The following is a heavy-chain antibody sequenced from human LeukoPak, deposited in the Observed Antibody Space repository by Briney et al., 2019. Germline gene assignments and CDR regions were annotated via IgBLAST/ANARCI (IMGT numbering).Heavy chain of an antibody. CDR2: MNPNSGNT. Sequence: ASVKVSCKASGYTFTSYDINWVRQATGQGLEWMGWMNPNSGNTGYAQKFQGRVTMTRNTSISTAYMELSSLRSEDTAVYYCARVREATYYYDSSGPVVPSDYWGQGTLVTVSS. V-gene: IGHV1-8*01. J-gene: IGHJ4*02. CDR1: GYTFTSYD. D-gene: IGHD3-22*01. CDR3: ARVREATYYYDSSGPVVPSDY.